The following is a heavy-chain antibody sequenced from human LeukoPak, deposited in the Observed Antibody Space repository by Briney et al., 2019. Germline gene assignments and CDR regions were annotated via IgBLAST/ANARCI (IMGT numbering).Heavy chain of an antibody. V-gene: IGHV6-1*01. CDR3: ARAIIAARPLYYYYGMDV. CDR2: TYYRSKWYN. J-gene: IGHJ6*02. CDR1: GDSVSSNSAA. D-gene: IGHD6-6*01. Sequence: SQTLSLTCAISGDSVSSNSAAWNWIRQSPSRGLEWLGRTYYRSKWYNDYAVSVKSRITINPDTSKNQFSLQLNSVTPEDTAVYYCARAIIAARPLYYYYGMDVWGRGTTVTVSS.